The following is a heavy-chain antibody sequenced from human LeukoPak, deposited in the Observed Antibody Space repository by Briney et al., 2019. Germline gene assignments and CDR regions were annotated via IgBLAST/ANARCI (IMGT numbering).Heavy chain of an antibody. CDR3: AKDFWASNYFDY. D-gene: IGHD2/OR15-2a*01. CDR1: GFTFSSYA. V-gene: IGHV3-23*01. Sequence: GGSLRLSCAASGFTFSSYAMSWVRQAPGKGLERVSAISGSGGSTYYADSVKGRFTISRDNSKNTLYLRMNSLRAEDTAVYYCAKDFWASNYFDYWGQGTLVTVSS. CDR2: ISGSGGST. J-gene: IGHJ4*02.